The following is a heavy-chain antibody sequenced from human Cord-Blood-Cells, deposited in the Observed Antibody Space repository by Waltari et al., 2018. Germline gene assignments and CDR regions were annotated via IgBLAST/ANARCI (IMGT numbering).Heavy chain of an antibody. Sequence: QVQLVQSGAEVKKPGASVKVSCKASGYTFTGYYMQWVRQAPGQGLEWMGWINPNSGGTNYAQKFQGRVTMTRDTSISTAYMELSRLRSDDTAVYYCARGDYDILTGYYMLDYWGQGTLVTVSS. CDR3: ARGDYDILTGYYMLDY. CDR2: INPNSGGT. J-gene: IGHJ4*02. V-gene: IGHV1-2*02. CDR1: GYTFTGYY. D-gene: IGHD3-9*01.